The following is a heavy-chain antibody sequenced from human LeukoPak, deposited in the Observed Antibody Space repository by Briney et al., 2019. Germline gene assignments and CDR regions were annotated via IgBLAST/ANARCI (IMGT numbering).Heavy chain of an antibody. Sequence: GGSLRLSCAASGFTFSGSAMHWVRQASGKGLEWVGRIRSKVNNYATAYAASVKGRFTISRDDSKNTAYLQLNSPETEDTAVYYCTRHQGAGGSGVDYWGQGTLVTVSS. CDR3: TRHQGAGGSGVDY. CDR2: IRSKVNNYAT. V-gene: IGHV3-73*01. D-gene: IGHD2-15*01. CDR1: GFTFSGSA. J-gene: IGHJ4*02.